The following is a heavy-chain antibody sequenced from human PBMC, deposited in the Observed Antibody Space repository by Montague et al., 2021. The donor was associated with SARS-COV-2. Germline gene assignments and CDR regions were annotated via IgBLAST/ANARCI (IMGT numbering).Heavy chain of an antibody. D-gene: IGHD5-24*01. V-gene: IGHV3-23*01. CDR1: GFTFRNYA. J-gene: IGHJ4*02. Sequence: SLRLSCAASGFTFRNYAMIWVRQAPGKGLEWVSGTSGSADITYYADSVKGWFTISRDNSRNTLYLQMSSLRAGDTAVYYCAKDREVATGGLYYFDYWGQGTLVTVSS. CDR2: TSGSADIT. CDR3: AKDREVATGGLYYFDY.